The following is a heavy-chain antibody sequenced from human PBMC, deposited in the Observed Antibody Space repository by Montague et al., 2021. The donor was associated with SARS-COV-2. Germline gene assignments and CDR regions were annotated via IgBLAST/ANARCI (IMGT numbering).Heavy chain of an antibody. V-gene: IGHV4-59*04. D-gene: IGHD3-3*01. CDR1: GGSISSYY. Sequence: SETLSLTCTVSGGSISSYYWSWIRQPPGKGLEWIGYIYYSGSTYYNPSLKSRVTISVDTSKNQFSLKLSSVTAADTAVYYCARQPTRGITIFGVVTDYGMDAWGQGTTVTVSS. CDR2: IYYSGST. J-gene: IGHJ6*02. CDR3: ARQPTRGITIFGVVTDYGMDA.